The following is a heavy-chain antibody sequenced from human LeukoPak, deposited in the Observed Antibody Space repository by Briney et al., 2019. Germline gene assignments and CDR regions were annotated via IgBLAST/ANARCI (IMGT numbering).Heavy chain of an antibody. CDR1: GFSFSSYA. V-gene: IGHV3-30*01. CDR3: ARDICSSTSCRFDY. D-gene: IGHD2-2*01. Sequence: PGRSLRLSCAASGFSFSSYAMHWVRQAPGKGLEWVAVISYDGSNKYYADSVKGRFTISRDNSKNTLYLQMNSLRAEDTAVYYCARDICSSTSCRFDYWGQGTLVTVSS. J-gene: IGHJ4*02. CDR2: ISYDGSNK.